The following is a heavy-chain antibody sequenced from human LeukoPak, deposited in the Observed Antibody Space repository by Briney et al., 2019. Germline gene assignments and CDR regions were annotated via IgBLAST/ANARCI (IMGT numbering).Heavy chain of an antibody. Sequence: PGGSLRLSCAASGFTFSSYAMHWVRQAPGKGLEWLAIISYDGSNEYYADSVKGRFTISRDDSRNTLYLQMNNLRPEDTAVYFCAREGPSKWELLGRDALDIWGQGTMVTVSS. D-gene: IGHD1-26*01. CDR3: AREGPSKWELLGRDALDI. J-gene: IGHJ3*02. CDR2: ISYDGSNE. CDR1: GFTFSSYA. V-gene: IGHV3-30*04.